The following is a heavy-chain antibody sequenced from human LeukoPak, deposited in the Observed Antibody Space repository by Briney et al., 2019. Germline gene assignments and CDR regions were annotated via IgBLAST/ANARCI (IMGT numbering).Heavy chain of an antibody. CDR3: ARGLVVGATPGWFDP. Sequence: SQTLSLTRTVSGGSISSGGYYWSWIRQHPGKGLEWIGYIYYSGSTYYNPSLKSRVTISVDTSKNQFSLKLSSVTAADTAVYYCARGLVVGATPGWFDPWGQGTLVTVSS. D-gene: IGHD1-26*01. V-gene: IGHV4-31*03. CDR1: GGSISSGGYY. J-gene: IGHJ5*02. CDR2: IYYSGST.